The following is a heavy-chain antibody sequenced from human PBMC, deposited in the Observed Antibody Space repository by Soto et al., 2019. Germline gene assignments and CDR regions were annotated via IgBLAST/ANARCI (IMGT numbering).Heavy chain of an antibody. CDR3: GRGRSGQIVVFY. V-gene: IGHV1-2*02. CDR2: IGPESGAT. Sequence: ASVKVSCKASGYTFTGHYIHWVRQAPEQGPEWMGEIGPESGATRYAQRFQGRVTMTRDMSITTVYMELNNLSPDDTAVYYCGRGRSGQIVVFYWGQGTPVTVPQ. D-gene: IGHD1-26*01. J-gene: IGHJ4*02. CDR1: GYTFTGHY.